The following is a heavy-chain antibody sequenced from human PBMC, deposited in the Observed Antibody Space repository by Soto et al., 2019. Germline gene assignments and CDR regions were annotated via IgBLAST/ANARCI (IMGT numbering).Heavy chain of an antibody. CDR2: ISGNAGNT. CDR3: AKGNWSGELPIDY. J-gene: IGHJ4*02. V-gene: IGHV3-23*01. Sequence: EVQLLESGGGLVQPGGSLRLSCAASGFTFSGYAMSWVRQAPGKGLEWVSGISGNAGNTDYADSVKGRFTISRDNSKNTLYLQMNSLIAGDTAVYYCAKGNWSGELPIDYGGQGTLVTASS. D-gene: IGHD3-10*01. CDR1: GFTFSGYA.